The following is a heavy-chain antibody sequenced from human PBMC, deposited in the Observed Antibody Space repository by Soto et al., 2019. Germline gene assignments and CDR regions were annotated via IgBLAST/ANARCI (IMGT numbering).Heavy chain of an antibody. CDR3: ARGRLLCFGKNYCMDV. CDR2: IYYSAST. Sequence: SETLSLTCTVSGGSISSGDYYWSWIRQPPGKGLEWIGYIYYSASTYYNPSLKSRVTISVDTSKNQFSLKLSSVTAADTAEYYCARGRLLCFGKNYCMDVWGQGTTVTVSS. CDR1: GGSISSGDYY. D-gene: IGHD3-10*01. J-gene: IGHJ6*02. V-gene: IGHV4-30-4*01.